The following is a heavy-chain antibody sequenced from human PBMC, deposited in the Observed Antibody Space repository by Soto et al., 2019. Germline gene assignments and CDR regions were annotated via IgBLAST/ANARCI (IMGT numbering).Heavy chain of an antibody. CDR3: ARGKGCSGGSCYYYYYMDV. CDR2: INAGNGNT. D-gene: IGHD2-15*01. V-gene: IGHV1-3*01. J-gene: IGHJ6*03. CDR1: GYTFTSYA. Sequence: AAVKVSCKASGYTFTSYAMHWVRQAPGQRLEWMGWINAGNGNTKYSQKFQGRVTITRDTSASTAYMELSSLRSEDTAVYYCARGKGCSGGSCYYYYYMDVWGKGTTVTVSS.